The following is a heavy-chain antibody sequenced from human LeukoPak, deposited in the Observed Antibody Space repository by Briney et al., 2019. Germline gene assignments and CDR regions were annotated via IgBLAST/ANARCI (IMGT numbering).Heavy chain of an antibody. CDR1: GYTFTGYY. CDR3: ARAIWSYGYDY. J-gene: IGHJ4*02. V-gene: IGHV1-2*04. Sequence: ASVKASCKASGYTFTGYYMHWVRQAPGQGLEWMGWINPNSGGTNYAQKFQGWVTMTRDTSISTAYMELSRLRSDDTAVYYCARAIWSYGYDYWGQGTLVTVSS. D-gene: IGHD5-18*01. CDR2: INPNSGGT.